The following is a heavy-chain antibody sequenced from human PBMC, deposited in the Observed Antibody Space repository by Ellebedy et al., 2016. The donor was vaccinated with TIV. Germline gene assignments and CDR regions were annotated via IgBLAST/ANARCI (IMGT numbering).Heavy chain of an antibody. CDR1: GYSFSSHA. Sequence: AASVKVSCKSSGYSFSSHAMHWVRQAHGQRLEWMGWINTYNDNTKYSQKFQGRVTITRDTSASTAYMELGSLKSEDTAVYYWARDLSYSGDYFRADYWGQGTLVKVSS. CDR2: INTYNDNT. J-gene: IGHJ4*02. D-gene: IGHD4-17*01. CDR3: ARDLSYSGDYFRADY. V-gene: IGHV1-3*04.